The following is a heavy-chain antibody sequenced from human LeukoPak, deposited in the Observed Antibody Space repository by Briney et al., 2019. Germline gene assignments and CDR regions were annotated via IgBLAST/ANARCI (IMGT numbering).Heavy chain of an antibody. D-gene: IGHD5-12*01. J-gene: IGHJ6*02. CDR2: ISGSGGST. V-gene: IGHV3-23*01. CDR1: GFTFSNYA. Sequence: GGSLRLSCAASGFTFSNYAMSWVRQAPGKGLEWVSAISGSGGSTYYADSVKGRFTISRDNSKSTLYLQMNSLRAEDTAVYYCANGEGSSGYDFNYYHYYGMDVWGQGTTVTVSS. CDR3: ANGEGSSGYDFNYYHYYGMDV.